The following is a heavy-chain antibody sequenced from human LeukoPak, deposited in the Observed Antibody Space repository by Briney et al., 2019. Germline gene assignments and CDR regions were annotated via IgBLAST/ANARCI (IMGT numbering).Heavy chain of an antibody. V-gene: IGHV3-23*01. CDR3: AKDRGQQLALRGVTWFDP. Sequence: PGGSLRLSCAASGVTFSSHGMSWVRQPPGKGLEWVATISGSGYNTYYADSVRGRFTISRDNSKNTMYLQMNSLRAEDTAVYYCAKDRGQQLALRGVTWFDPWGQGTLVTVSS. CDR1: GVTFSSHG. CDR2: ISGSGYNT. D-gene: IGHD6-13*01. J-gene: IGHJ5*02.